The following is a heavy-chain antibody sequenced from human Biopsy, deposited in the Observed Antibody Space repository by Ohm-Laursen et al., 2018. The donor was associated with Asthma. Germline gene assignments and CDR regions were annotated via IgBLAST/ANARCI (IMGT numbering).Heavy chain of an antibody. J-gene: IGHJ4*02. D-gene: IGHD3-16*02. Sequence: SLRLSCAAFGFTFSSYAMHWVCQAPGKGLEWVAVISYDGSNKYYADSVKGRFTISRDNSKNTLYLQMNSLRAEDTAVYYCARDLHPTNHLGELSEGFDYWGQGTLVTVSS. CDR1: GFTFSSYA. CDR3: ARDLHPTNHLGELSEGFDY. V-gene: IGHV3-30-3*01. CDR2: ISYDGSNK.